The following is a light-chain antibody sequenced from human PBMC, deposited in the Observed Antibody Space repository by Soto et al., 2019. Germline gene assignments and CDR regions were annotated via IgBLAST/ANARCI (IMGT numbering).Light chain of an antibody. J-gene: IGKJ1*01. CDR3: QQYYSTPPWT. CDR1: QSVLYSSTNKNY. CDR2: WAS. V-gene: IGKV4-1*01. Sequence: DIVMTQSPDSLAVSLGERATINCKSSQSVLYSSTNKNYLAWFQQKPGQPPKLLIYWASTRESGVPDRFSGSGSGTDFTLTISNLQAEDVAVYYCQQYYSTPPWTFGQGTKVAIK.